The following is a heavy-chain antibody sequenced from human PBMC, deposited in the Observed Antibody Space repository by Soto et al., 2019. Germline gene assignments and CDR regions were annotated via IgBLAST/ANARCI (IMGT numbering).Heavy chain of an antibody. CDR2: IYFSGST. CDR3: ARVNDYGGPGIGFDP. J-gene: IGHJ5*02. V-gene: IGHV4-31*03. CDR1: GESINNGAYY. D-gene: IGHD4-17*01. Sequence: PSETLSLTCSVSGESINNGAYYWNWIRQYPDKRLEWIGYIYFSGSTFYAPSLRGRVTISADTSNNQFSLNLNSVTVADTAVYYCARVNDYGGPGIGFDPWGQGTLVTVSS.